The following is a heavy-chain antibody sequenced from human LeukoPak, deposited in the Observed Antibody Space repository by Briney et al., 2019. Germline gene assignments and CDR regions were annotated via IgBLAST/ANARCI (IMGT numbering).Heavy chain of an antibody. J-gene: IGHJ4*02. D-gene: IGHD2-2*01. CDR2: INSDESST. CDR1: GFTFSSYW. Sequence: PTGGSLRLSCAASGFTFSSYWMHWVRQAPGKGLVWVSRINSDESSTTYADSVKGRFTISKDNAKNTVYLQMNNLRAEDTAVYYCVSFYETYWGRGTLVTVSS. CDR3: VSFYETY. V-gene: IGHV3-74*01.